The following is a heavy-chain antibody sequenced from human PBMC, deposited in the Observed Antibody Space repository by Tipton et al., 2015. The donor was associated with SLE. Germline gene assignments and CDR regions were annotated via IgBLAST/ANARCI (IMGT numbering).Heavy chain of an antibody. CDR1: GGSISSGGYY. CDR3: ARGPIMYYYDSSTLQH. Sequence: TLSLTCTVSGGSISSGGYYWSWIRQHPGKGLEWIGYIYYSGSTYYNPSLKSRVTISVDTSKNQFSLKLSSVTAADTAVYYCARGPIMYYYDSSTLQHWGQGTLVTASS. CDR2: IYYSGST. J-gene: IGHJ1*01. V-gene: IGHV4-31*03. D-gene: IGHD3-22*01.